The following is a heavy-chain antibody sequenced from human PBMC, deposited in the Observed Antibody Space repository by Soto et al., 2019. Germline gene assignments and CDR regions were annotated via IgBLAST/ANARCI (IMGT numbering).Heavy chain of an antibody. D-gene: IGHD3-3*01. J-gene: IGHJ4*02. CDR1: GFTFSSYA. CDR2: ISYDGSNK. Sequence: GGSLRLSCAASGFTFSSYAMHWVRQAPGKGLEWVAVISYDGSNKYYADSVKGRFTISRDNSKNTLYLQMNSLRAEDTAVYYCAIRARTGVVIPAYFDYWGQGTLVTVSS. V-gene: IGHV3-30-3*01. CDR3: AIRARTGVVIPAYFDY.